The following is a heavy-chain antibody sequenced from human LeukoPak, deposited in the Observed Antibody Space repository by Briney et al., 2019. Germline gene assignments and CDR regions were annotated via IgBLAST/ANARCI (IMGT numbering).Heavy chain of an antibody. CDR2: IYYSGST. CDR3: ARAWSGDFSPNWFDP. Sequence: SETLSITCTVSGGSISSYYWSWIRQPPGKGLEWIGYIYYSGSTNYNPSLKSRVTISVDTSKNQFSLKLSSVTAADTAVYYCARAWSGDFSPNWFDPWGQGTLVTVSS. D-gene: IGHD2-21*02. V-gene: IGHV4-59*01. CDR1: GGSISSYY. J-gene: IGHJ5*02.